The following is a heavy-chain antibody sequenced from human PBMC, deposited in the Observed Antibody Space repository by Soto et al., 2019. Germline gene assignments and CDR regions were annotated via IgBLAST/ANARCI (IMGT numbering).Heavy chain of an antibody. CDR3: ARRYSSSWYSGGWFDP. CDR1: GYSFTSYW. V-gene: IGHV5-51*01. D-gene: IGHD6-13*01. Sequence: GESLKISCKGSGYSFTSYWIGWVRQMPGKGLEWMGIIYPGDSDTRYSPSFQGQVTISADKSISTAYLQWSSLKASDTAMYYCARRYSSSWYSGGWFDPWGQGTLVTVSS. J-gene: IGHJ5*02. CDR2: IYPGDSDT.